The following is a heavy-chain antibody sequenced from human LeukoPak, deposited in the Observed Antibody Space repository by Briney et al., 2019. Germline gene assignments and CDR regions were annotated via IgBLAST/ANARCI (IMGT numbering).Heavy chain of an antibody. CDR2: ISSSGSTI. Sequence: GGSLRLSCAASGFTFSIYEMNWLRQAPGKGLEGGSYISSSGSTIYYADSVKARFTISRDNAKNSLSLHVNSVRGEHTSVYYCAELGITMIGGVWGKGTTVTISS. CDR3: AELGITMIGGV. V-gene: IGHV3-48*03. J-gene: IGHJ6*04. CDR1: GFTFSIYE. D-gene: IGHD3-10*02.